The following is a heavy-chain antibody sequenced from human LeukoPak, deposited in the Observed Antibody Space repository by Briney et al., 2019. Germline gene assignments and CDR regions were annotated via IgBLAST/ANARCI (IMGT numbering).Heavy chain of an antibody. V-gene: IGHV4-34*01. CDR3: ARMTTPPKEPVRDY. Sequence: SETLSLTCAVYGGPFSGYYWSWIRQPPGKGLEWIGEINHSGSTNYNPSLKSRVTISVDTSKNQFSLKLSSVTAADTAVYYCARMTTPPKEPVRDYWGQGTLVTVSS. D-gene: IGHD4-17*01. CDR1: GGPFSGYY. CDR2: INHSGST. J-gene: IGHJ4*02.